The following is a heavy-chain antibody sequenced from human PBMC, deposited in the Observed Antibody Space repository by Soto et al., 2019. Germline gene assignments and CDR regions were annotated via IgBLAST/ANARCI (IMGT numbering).Heavy chain of an antibody. CDR2: ISYDGSNK. D-gene: IGHD3-22*01. J-gene: IGHJ4*02. CDR1: GFTFSTFA. Sequence: GGSLRLSCAASGFTFSTFAMHWVRQAPGKGLDWVAVISYDGSNKYYADSVKGRFTISRDNSKNTLYLQMNSLRAEDTAVYYCARDPAGGSGYYYLFDYWGQGTLVTVPQ. V-gene: IGHV3-30-3*01. CDR3: ARDPAGGSGYYYLFDY.